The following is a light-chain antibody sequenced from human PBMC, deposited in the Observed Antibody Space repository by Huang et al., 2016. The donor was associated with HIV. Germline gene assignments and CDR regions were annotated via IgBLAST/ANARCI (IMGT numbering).Light chain of an antibody. CDR3: QQYTDWPPWT. CDR1: QSISSN. J-gene: IGKJ1*01. Sequence: EIVMTQSPATLSVSPGARATLSCRASQSISSNLAWYQHKSGQTPRLLIYAAFVRATGVSARFSGSGSGTEFTLTISSLQSEDLGLYYCQQYTDWPPWTFGQGTKVEI. CDR2: AAF. V-gene: IGKV3-15*01.